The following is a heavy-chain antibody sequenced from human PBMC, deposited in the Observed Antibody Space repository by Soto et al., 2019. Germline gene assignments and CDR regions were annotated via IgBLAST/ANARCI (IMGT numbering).Heavy chain of an antibody. Sequence: SETLSLTCTVSGGSISSYYWSWIRQPPGKGLEWIGYIYYSGSTNYNPSLKSRVTISVDTSKNQFSLKLSSVTAADTAVYYCARDLGYGSGSYYNPDYYYGMDVWGQGTTVTVSS. CDR1: GGSISSYY. CDR2: IYYSGST. J-gene: IGHJ6*02. CDR3: ARDLGYGSGSYYNPDYYYGMDV. V-gene: IGHV4-59*01. D-gene: IGHD3-10*01.